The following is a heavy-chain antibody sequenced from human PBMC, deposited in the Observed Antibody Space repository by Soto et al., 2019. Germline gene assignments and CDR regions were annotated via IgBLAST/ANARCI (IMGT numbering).Heavy chain of an antibody. CDR2: IIPIFGKA. CDR3: ARDITLPRGETFPGYYYGMDV. V-gene: IGHV1-69*01. Sequence: QVLLVQSGAEVKKPGSAVNVSCKAAGGTFNSHGINWVRQAPGQGPEWLGGIIPIFGKANYAQKFQGRVTITADESTSTAYMELSSLRSEDTAVYYCARDITLPRGETFPGYYYGMDVWGQGTTVTVAS. CDR1: GGTFNSHG. J-gene: IGHJ6*02. D-gene: IGHD3-10*01.